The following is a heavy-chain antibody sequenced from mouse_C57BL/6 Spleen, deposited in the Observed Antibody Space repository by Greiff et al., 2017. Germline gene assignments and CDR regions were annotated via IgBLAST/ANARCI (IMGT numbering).Heavy chain of an antibody. D-gene: IGHD1-1*01. CDR2: IDPSDSYT. CDR3: ARNYGSSYYYAMDY. J-gene: IGHJ4*01. Sequence: VQLQQPGAELVKPGASVKLSCKASGYTFTSYWMQWVKQRPGQGLEWIGEIDPSDSYTNYNQKFKGKATLTVDTSSSTAYMQLSSLTSEDSAVYYCARNYGSSYYYAMDYWGQGTSGTVSS. CDR1: GYTFTSYW. V-gene: IGHV1-50*01.